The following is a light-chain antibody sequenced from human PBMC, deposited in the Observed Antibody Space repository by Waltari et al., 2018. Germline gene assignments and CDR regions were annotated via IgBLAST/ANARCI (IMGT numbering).Light chain of an antibody. CDR2: AAS. CDR3: QQLNSYQLT. CDR1: QGIRNY. V-gene: IGKV1-9*01. Sequence: IQLTQSPYSLSASVGDRVTITCRASQGIRNYLSWYQQKPGKAPKLLIYAASTWQIGVHSRFSGCCFVIDFILIFFFLQAEDFATYYRQQLNSYQLTFGQGTKVEIK. J-gene: IGKJ1*01.